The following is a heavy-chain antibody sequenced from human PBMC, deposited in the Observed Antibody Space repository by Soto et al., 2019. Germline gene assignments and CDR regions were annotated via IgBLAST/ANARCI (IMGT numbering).Heavy chain of an antibody. CDR1: GFTFGSYA. CDR3: AKDPYSSPGATGPYGMDV. J-gene: IGHJ6*02. CDR2: ISTSGAYT. V-gene: IGHV3-23*01. D-gene: IGHD2-2*01. Sequence: EVQLLESGGGLVQPGGSLRLSCAASGFTFGSYAMSWVRQAPGKGLEWVSAISTSGAYTYYADSVKGRFTISRDNSKNTLYLQLNIPRAEDTAVYYCAKDPYSSPGATGPYGMDVWGQGSTVTVSS.